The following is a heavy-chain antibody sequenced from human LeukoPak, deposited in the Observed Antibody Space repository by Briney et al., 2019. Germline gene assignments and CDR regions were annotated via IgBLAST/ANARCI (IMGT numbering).Heavy chain of an antibody. D-gene: IGHD1-26*01. CDR2: ISSSSGYI. V-gene: IGHV3-21*01. J-gene: IGHJ4*02. Sequence: GGSLRLSCAASGFTFSSYSMNWVRQAPGKGLEWVSSISSSSGYIFYADSVKGRFTISRDNAKNSLYLQMNSLRAGDTAVYYCARGRDSGSYFGRYYFDCWGQGTLVTVSS. CDR3: ARGRDSGSYFGRYYFDC. CDR1: GFTFSSYS.